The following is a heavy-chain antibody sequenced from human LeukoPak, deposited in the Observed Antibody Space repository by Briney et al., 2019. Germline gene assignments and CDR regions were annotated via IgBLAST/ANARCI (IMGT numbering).Heavy chain of an antibody. CDR1: GYSFTSYW. J-gene: IGHJ3*02. V-gene: IGHV5-51*01. CDR2: IYPGDSDT. Sequence: GESLKTSCKSSGYSFTSYWIAWVRQMPGKSLEWMRIIYPGDSDTRYSPSFQGQVTISADKSISTAYLQWSSLKASDTAMYYCARRWEATAYCGGDCYPWAFDIWGQGKLVTVSS. D-gene: IGHD2-21*02. CDR3: ARRWEATAYCGGDCYPWAFDI.